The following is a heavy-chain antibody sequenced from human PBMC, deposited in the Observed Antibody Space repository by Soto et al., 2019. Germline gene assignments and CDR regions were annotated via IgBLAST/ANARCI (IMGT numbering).Heavy chain of an antibody. CDR3: AKEWSYSSGWSHVDY. D-gene: IGHD6-19*01. Sequence: EVQLLESGGGLVQPGGSLRLSCAASGFTFSSYAMSWVRQAPGKGLEWVSAISGSGVSTYYADSVKGRFTISRDNSKNTLYLQMNSLRAEATAVYYCAKEWSYSSGWSHVDYWGQGTLVTVSS. CDR1: GFTFSSYA. J-gene: IGHJ4*02. CDR2: ISGSGVST. V-gene: IGHV3-23*01.